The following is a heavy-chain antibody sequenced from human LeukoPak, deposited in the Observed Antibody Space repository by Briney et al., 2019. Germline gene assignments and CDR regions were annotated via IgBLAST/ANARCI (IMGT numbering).Heavy chain of an antibody. Sequence: PGGSLRLSCAASGFTVSSNYLSWVRQAQGKGLVWVSALHSGGHTFYADSVRGRFTISRDISKNTLYLQMNSLRAEDTAVYYCAKVGGYCSSTSCWFDYWGQGTLVTVSS. CDR2: LHSGGHT. J-gene: IGHJ4*02. D-gene: IGHD2-2*01. CDR3: AKVGGYCSSTSCWFDY. V-gene: IGHV3-53*01. CDR1: GFTVSSNY.